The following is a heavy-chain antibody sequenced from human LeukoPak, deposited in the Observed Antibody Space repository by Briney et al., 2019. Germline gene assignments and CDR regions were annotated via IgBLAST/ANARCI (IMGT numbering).Heavy chain of an antibody. CDR1: GFTFSSYE. V-gene: IGHV3-48*03. Sequence: GGSLRLSCAASGFTFSSYEMNWVRQAPGKGLEWVSYISTAGDVIYYADSVKGRFTISRDNAKSSLYLQIKSLRVDDTALYFCERRDYGGYWGRDVGGKGTGVTVSS. CDR3: ERRDYGGYWGRDV. J-gene: IGHJ6*04. CDR2: ISTAGDVI. D-gene: IGHD4-23*01.